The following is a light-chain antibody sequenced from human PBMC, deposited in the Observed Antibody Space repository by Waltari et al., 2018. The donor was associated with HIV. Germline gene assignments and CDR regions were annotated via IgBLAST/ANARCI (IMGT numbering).Light chain of an antibody. J-gene: IGKJ2*02. CDR1: QSINSGY. V-gene: IGKV3-20*01. CDR2: DTS. CDR3: QQYGNSPPCT. Sequence: EIVLAQSPGTLSLSPGERAILSCRASQSINSGYLAWYQRKPGQAPRLLIFDTSRRASGIPYRFSGSGSGTDFTLTISSLEPEDFAVYYCQQYGNSPPCTFGQGTKLEIK.